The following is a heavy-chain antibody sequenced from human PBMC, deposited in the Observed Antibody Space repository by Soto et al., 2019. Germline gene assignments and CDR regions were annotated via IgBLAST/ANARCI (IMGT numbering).Heavy chain of an antibody. CDR1: GFTFSSYA. Sequence: GGSLRLSCAASGFTFSSYAMTWVRQAPGKGLEWVSVISGSGGSSYYAASVKGRFTISRDNSKNTLFLQMNGLRAEDTAVYYCAKVTRRAAAGRYEYYKYGMDVWGQGTTVTVSS. CDR2: ISGSGGSS. V-gene: IGHV3-23*01. CDR3: AKVTRRAAAGRYEYYKYGMDV. D-gene: IGHD6-13*01. J-gene: IGHJ6*02.